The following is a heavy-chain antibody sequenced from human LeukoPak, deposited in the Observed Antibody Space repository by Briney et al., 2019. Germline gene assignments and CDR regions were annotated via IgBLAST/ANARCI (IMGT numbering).Heavy chain of an antibody. Sequence: ASVKVSCKASGYTFTYYYMHWVRQAPGQGLEWMGWINPNNGGTNYAQKFQGRVTMTRDTSISTAYMELSRLRSDDTAVYYCARNWDTEDLFNLDYWGQGTLVTVSS. V-gene: IGHV1-2*02. J-gene: IGHJ4*02. D-gene: IGHD5-18*01. CDR1: GYTFTYYY. CDR3: ARNWDTEDLFNLDY. CDR2: INPNNGGT.